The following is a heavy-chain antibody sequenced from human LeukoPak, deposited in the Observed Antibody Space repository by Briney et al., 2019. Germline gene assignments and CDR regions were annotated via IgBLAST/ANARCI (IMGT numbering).Heavy chain of an antibody. CDR3: AREAKGTAMDTYLDY. D-gene: IGHD5-18*01. CDR2: IIPILGIA. CDR1: GGTFSSYA. V-gene: IGHV1-69*04. J-gene: IGHJ4*02. Sequence: SVKVSCKASGGTFSSYAISWVRQAPGQGLEWMGRIIPILGIANYAQKFQGRVTITADKSTSTAYMELSSLRSEDTAVYYCAREAKGTAMDTYLDYWGQGTLVTVSS.